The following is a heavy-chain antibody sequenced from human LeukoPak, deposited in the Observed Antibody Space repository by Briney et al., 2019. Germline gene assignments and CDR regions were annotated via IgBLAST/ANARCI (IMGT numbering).Heavy chain of an antibody. CDR1: GDSVSSNSVA. V-gene: IGHV6-1*01. Sequence: SQTLSLTCAISGDSVSSNSVAWNWIRQSPSRGLEWLGRTYYRSRWYNEYAVSVKSRITINPDTSKNQFSLHLNSVIPEDTAVYYCARGLDGYNDYWGLGTLVTASS. CDR2: TYYRSRWYN. J-gene: IGHJ4*02. D-gene: IGHD5-24*01. CDR3: ARGLDGYNDY.